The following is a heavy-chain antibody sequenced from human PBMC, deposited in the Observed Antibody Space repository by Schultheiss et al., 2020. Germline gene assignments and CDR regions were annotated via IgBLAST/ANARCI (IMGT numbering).Heavy chain of an antibody. CDR1: GFTFSSYA. D-gene: IGHD2-21*01. V-gene: IGHV3-30-3*02. CDR2: ISYDGSNK. J-gene: IGHJ4*02. Sequence: GGSLRLSCAASGFTFSSYAMHWVRQAPGKGLEWVAVISYDGSNKYYADSVKGRFTISRDNSKNTLYLQMNSLRAEDTAVYYCAKNFVVAPPDYWGQGTLVTVYS. CDR3: AKNFVVAPPDY.